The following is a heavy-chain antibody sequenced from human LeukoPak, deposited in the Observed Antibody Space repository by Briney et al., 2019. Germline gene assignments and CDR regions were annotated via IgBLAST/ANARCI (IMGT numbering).Heavy chain of an antibody. CDR1: GFTFSSYA. V-gene: IGHV3-23*01. D-gene: IGHD3-22*01. J-gene: IGHJ4*02. Sequence: PGGSLGLSCAASGFTFSSYAMSWVRQAPGKGLEWVSAISGSGGSTYYADSVKGRFTISRDNSKNTLYLQMNSLRAEDTAVYYCAKVEEEVVVTDYYFDYWGQGTLVTVSS. CDR3: AKVEEEVVVTDYYFDY. CDR2: ISGSGGST.